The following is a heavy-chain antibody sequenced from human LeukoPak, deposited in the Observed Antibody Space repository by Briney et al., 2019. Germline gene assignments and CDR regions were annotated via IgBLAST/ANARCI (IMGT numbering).Heavy chain of an antibody. CDR2: INSDGSSR. J-gene: IGHJ4*02. CDR1: GHIFSDSW. Sequence: PGGSLRLSCAASAASGHIFSDSWMHWVRQAPGKGLVWVSRINSDGSSRSYADSVKGRFTISRDNAKDTMYLRMNSLRAEDTAVYYCARGGEYAGPVGADFWGQGILVAVSS. V-gene: IGHV3-74*01. D-gene: IGHD3-10*01. CDR3: ARGGEYAGPVGADF.